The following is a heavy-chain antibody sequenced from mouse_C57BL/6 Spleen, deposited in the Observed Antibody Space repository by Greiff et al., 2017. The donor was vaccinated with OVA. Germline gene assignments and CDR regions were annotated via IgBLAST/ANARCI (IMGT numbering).Heavy chain of an antibody. V-gene: IGHV1-52*01. J-gene: IGHJ2*01. CDR1: GYTFTSYW. CDR2: IDPSDSET. D-gene: IGHD3-3*01. Sequence: VQLQQPGAELVRPGSSVKLSCKASGYTFTSYWMHWVKQRPIQGLEWIGNIDPSDSETHYNQKFKDKATLTVDKSSSTAYMQLSSLTSEDSAVYYCARNPSRWLYYFDYWGQGTTLTVSS. CDR3: ARNPSRWLYYFDY.